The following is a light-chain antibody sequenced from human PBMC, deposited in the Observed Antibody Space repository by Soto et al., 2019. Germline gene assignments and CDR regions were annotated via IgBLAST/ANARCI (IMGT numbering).Light chain of an antibody. V-gene: IGLV2-8*01. J-gene: IGLJ1*01. CDR2: EVT. CDR1: SGDVGAYDY. CDR3: SSYAGSNYPYV. Sequence: QSVLTQPPSASGSAGQSVTISCTGTSGDVGAYDYVSWYQQHPGKAPKLLIYEVTKRPLGVPDRFSGSKSGNAASLTVSGLQAEDEADYYCSSYAGSNYPYVFGTGTKVTVL.